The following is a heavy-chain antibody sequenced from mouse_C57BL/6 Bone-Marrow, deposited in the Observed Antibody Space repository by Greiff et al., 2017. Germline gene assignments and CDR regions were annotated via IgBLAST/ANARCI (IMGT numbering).Heavy chain of an antibody. CDR1: GFTFSSYA. D-gene: IGHD2-4*01. Sequence: EVQGVESGGGLVKPGGSLKLSCAASGFTFSSYALSWVRQTPEKRLEWVATISDGGSYTYYPDNVKGQFTISRDNAKNNPYLQMSHLKSEDTPMYYGARNCDYLYYFDYWGQGTTLTVSS. CDR2: ISDGGSYT. J-gene: IGHJ2*01. V-gene: IGHV5-4*01. CDR3: ARNCDYLYYFDY.